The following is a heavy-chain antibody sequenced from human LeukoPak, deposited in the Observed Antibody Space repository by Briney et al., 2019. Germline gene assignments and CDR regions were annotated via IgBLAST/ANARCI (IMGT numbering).Heavy chain of an antibody. CDR1: GYTFTSYY. CDR3: AREGHRSSSLLGAFDI. J-gene: IGHJ3*02. CDR2: INPTGGTT. V-gene: IGHV1-46*01. Sequence: GASVKVSCKASGYTFTSYYIHWVRQAPGQGPEWMGIINPTGGTTSYAQKFQGRVTMTRDTSTSTVYMELSSLRSEDTAVYHCAREGHRSSSLLGAFDIWGQGTMVTASS. D-gene: IGHD6-13*01.